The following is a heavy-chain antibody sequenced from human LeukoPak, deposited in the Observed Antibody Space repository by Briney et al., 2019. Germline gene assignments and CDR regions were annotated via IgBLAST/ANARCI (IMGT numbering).Heavy chain of an antibody. Sequence: GGSLRLSCAASGFTFSSYWMSWVRQAPGKGLEWVSSISSSSSYIYYADSVKGRFTISRDNAKNSLYLQMNSLRAEDTAVYYCARDQGRSSGPGDAFDIWGQGTMVTVSS. D-gene: IGHD6-25*01. CDR3: ARDQGRSSGPGDAFDI. V-gene: IGHV3-21*01. CDR1: GFTFSSYW. J-gene: IGHJ3*02. CDR2: ISSSSSYI.